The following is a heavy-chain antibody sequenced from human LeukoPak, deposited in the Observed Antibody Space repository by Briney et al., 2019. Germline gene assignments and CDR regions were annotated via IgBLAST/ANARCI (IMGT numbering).Heavy chain of an antibody. CDR2: ISSSSSYI. CDR1: GFTFSSYS. V-gene: IGHV3-21*01. D-gene: IGHD3-22*01. CDR3: ARELYYYSSGPFHAGYYYYMDV. J-gene: IGHJ6*03. Sequence: GGSLRLSCAASGFTFSSYSMNWVRQAPGKGLEWVSSISSSSSYIYYADSVKGRFTISRDNAKNSLYLQMNSLRADDTAVYYSARELYYYSSGPFHAGYYYYMDVWGKGTTVTVSS.